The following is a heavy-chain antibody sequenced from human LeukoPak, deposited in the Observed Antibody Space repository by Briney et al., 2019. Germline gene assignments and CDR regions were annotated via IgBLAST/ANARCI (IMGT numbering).Heavy chain of an antibody. Sequence: ASVKVSCKVSGYTLTEFSMHWVRQAPGKGLEWMGGIEPEDGETIYAQKFQGRVTMTEDTSTDTAYMKLSSLRSEDTAVYYCATGYGSGEHYYYYMDVWGKGTTVTVSS. V-gene: IGHV1-24*01. CDR1: GYTLTEFS. J-gene: IGHJ6*03. CDR3: ATGYGSGEHYYYYMDV. D-gene: IGHD2-15*01. CDR2: IEPEDGET.